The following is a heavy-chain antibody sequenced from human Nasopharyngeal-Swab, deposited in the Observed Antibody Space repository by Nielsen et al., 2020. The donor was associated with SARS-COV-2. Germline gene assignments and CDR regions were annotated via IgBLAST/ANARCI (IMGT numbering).Heavy chain of an antibody. CDR2: ISYDGSKR. V-gene: IGHV3-30*18. CDR3: AKDHFYDSGTYDRLYFDF. J-gene: IGHJ4*02. D-gene: IGHD3-10*01. Sequence: WIRQPPGKGLEWVAFISYDGSKRYFADSMKGRFSISRDKIKNMLYVQMDSLRSDDTAVFYCAKDHFYDSGTYDRLYFDFWGQGTLVTVSS.